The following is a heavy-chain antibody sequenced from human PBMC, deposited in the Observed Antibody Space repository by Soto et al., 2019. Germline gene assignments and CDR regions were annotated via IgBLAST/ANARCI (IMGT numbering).Heavy chain of an antibody. Sequence: QVQLVQSGAEVKKPGASVKVSCKASGYTFTSYGISWVRQAPGQGLEWMGWISAYNGNTNYAQKLQGRVTMTTDTSXNTAYMELRSLRSDDTAVYYCARDCSGGSCYEYFQHWGQGTLVTVSS. CDR2: ISAYNGNT. V-gene: IGHV1-18*01. CDR1: GYTFTSYG. J-gene: IGHJ1*01. CDR3: ARDCSGGSCYEYFQH. D-gene: IGHD2-15*01.